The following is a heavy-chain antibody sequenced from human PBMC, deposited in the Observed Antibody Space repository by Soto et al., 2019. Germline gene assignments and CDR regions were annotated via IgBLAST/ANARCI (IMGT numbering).Heavy chain of an antibody. J-gene: IGHJ5*02. CDR2: ISGAGGTT. V-gene: IGHV3-23*01. CDR1: GIASSAYA. D-gene: IGHD1-26*01. CDR3: ARARCSGTGCSANWFDP. Sequence: GGSLRLSCAASGIASSAYAMTWVRQAPRRGLEWVSTISGAGGTTYYLDSVKGRFTISRDNSQNILYLQMHSLRAEDTALYYCARARCSGTGCSANWFDPWGQGTLVTVSS.